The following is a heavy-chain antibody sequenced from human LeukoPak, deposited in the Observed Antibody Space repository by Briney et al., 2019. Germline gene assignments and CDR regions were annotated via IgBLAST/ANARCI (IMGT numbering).Heavy chain of an antibody. CDR2: KYYSGST. J-gene: IGHJ4*02. Sequence: SETLSLTCDVSGVSVNTCCYYWTWLRQPPGKGLEWIGYKYYSGSTRYNSSLRSRLTISLDTSKNQFSLRLTSVTAADTAVYYCARGRSYGFDFDSWGPGTLVIVSS. CDR1: GVSVNTCCYY. CDR3: ARGRSYGFDFDS. V-gene: IGHV4-61*01. D-gene: IGHD5-18*01.